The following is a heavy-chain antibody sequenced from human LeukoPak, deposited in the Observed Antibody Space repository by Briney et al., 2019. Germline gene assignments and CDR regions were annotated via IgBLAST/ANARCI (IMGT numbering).Heavy chain of an antibody. V-gene: IGHV3-23*01. Sequence: GGSLRLSCAASGSTFSSYAMSWVRQAPGKGLEWVSAISGSGGSTYYADSVKGRFTISRDNSKNTLYLQMNSLRAEDTAVYYCATTKRSNYVDWFDPWGQGTLVTVSS. CDR2: ISGSGGST. J-gene: IGHJ5*02. CDR3: ATTKRSNYVDWFDP. D-gene: IGHD4-11*01. CDR1: GSTFSSYA.